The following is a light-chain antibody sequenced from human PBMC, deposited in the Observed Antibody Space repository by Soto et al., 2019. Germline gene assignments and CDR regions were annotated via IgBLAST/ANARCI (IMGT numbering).Light chain of an antibody. CDR3: SSYASSNTYV. CDR1: SSDVGNNNY. CDR2: DVT. V-gene: IGLV2-14*03. Sequence: QSVLTQPASVSGSPGQSITISCTGTSSDVGNNNYVSWYQHNPGRAPKLMICDVTNRPSGVSNRFSGSKSGNTASLTISGLQAEDEADYYCSSYASSNTYVFGTGTKVTVL. J-gene: IGLJ1*01.